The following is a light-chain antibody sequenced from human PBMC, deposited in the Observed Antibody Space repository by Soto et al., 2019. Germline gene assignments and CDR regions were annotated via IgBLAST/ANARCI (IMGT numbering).Light chain of an antibody. CDR2: DVN. V-gene: IGLV2-14*01. CDR3: SSYTSSSTYV. CDR1: SSDVGAYNY. J-gene: IGLJ1*01. Sequence: QSALTQPASVSGSPGQSITISCTGTSSDVGAYNYVSWYQQHPGKAPRLMIYDVNNRPSGVSNRFSGSKSGNTASLTISGLQAEDEADYYCSSYTSSSTYVCGTGTKAPS.